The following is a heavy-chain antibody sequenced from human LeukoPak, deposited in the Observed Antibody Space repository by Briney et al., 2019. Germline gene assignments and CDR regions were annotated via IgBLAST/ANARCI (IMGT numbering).Heavy chain of an antibody. V-gene: IGHV3-33*01. J-gene: IGHJ6*02. D-gene: IGHD3-3*01. CDR3: ARGRNPGGHFTISGVGPCYCYGMDV. Sequence: PGGSLRLSCAASGFTFSSYGMHWVRQAPGKGPEWVAVIWYDGSNKYYADSVKGRFTISRDNSKNTLYLQMNSLRAEDTAVYYCARGRNPGGHFTISGVGPCYCYGMDVWGQGTTVTVSS. CDR1: GFTFSSYG. CDR2: IWYDGSNK.